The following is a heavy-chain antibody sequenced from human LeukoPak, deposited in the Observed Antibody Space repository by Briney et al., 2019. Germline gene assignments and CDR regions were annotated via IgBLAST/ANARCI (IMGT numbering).Heavy chain of an antibody. CDR3: AKAWGNYDFWSGFDY. D-gene: IGHD3-3*01. CDR1: GFPFNSYA. J-gene: IGHJ4*02. CDR2: ISGSGSST. Sequence: GGTLRLFCAASGFPFNSYAQSWVTRPRRKGLEGVSDISGSGSSTYYEDSVKGRFTISRDNSKNTMYLQMNSLRAEDKAVYYCAKAWGNYDFWSGFDYWGQGTLVTVSS. V-gene: IGHV3-23*01.